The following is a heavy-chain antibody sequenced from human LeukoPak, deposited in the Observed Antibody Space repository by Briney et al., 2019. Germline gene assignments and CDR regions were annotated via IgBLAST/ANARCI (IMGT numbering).Heavy chain of an antibody. CDR3: AREKNDFWSGYYYYYMDD. V-gene: IGHV3-20*04. CDR1: GFTFDDYG. Sequence: GGSLRLSCAASGFTFDDYGMSWVRQAPGKGLEGVSGINWNGGSTGYADSVKGRFTISRDNAKNSLYLQMNSLRAEDTALYYCAREKNDFWSGYYYYYMDDWGKGTTDTVSS. J-gene: IGHJ6*03. D-gene: IGHD3-3*01. CDR2: INWNGGST.